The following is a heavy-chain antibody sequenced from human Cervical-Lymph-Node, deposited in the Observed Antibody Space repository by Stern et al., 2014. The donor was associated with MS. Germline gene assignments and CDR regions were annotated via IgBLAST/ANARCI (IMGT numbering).Heavy chain of an antibody. Sequence: QLVESGAEVQKPGSSVKVSCRASGGTFSSSDISWGRQAPGQGLEWVGGIIPIIGTANYAQKYQGRVTITADESTSTAYMELSSLRSEDTAIYYCALGGFGHYFEYWGQGTLVTVSS. CDR1: GGTFSSSD. CDR2: IIPIIGTA. D-gene: IGHD3-10*01. J-gene: IGHJ4*02. V-gene: IGHV1-69*01. CDR3: ALGGFGHYFEY.